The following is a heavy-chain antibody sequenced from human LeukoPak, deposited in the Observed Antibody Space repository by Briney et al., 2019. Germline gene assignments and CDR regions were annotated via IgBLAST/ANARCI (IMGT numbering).Heavy chain of an antibody. J-gene: IGHJ3*02. V-gene: IGHV3-23*01. Sequence: ETLSLTCGVSGGSISSTNWWSWVRQPPGQGLEWVSTSRGSGGITYYADSVKGRFTISRDQSKNTLYLQMNSLRVEDTAVYYCAKGYADYGADAFDIWGQGTLVTVSS. CDR2: SRGSGGIT. D-gene: IGHD4-17*01. CDR1: GGSISSTN. CDR3: AKGYADYGADAFDI.